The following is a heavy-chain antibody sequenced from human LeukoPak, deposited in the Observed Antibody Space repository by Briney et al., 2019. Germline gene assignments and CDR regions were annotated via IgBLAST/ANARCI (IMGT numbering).Heavy chain of an antibody. CDR3: ARLLYPRATDY. V-gene: IGHV4-34*01. CDR2: INHSGST. CDR1: GGSFSGYY. Sequence: PSETLSLTCAVYGGSFSGYYWSWIRQPPGKGLEWIGEINHSGSTNYNPSLKSRVTISVDTSKNQFSLKPSSVTAADTAVYYCARLLYPRATDYWGQGTLVTVSS. D-gene: IGHD2-2*02. J-gene: IGHJ4*02.